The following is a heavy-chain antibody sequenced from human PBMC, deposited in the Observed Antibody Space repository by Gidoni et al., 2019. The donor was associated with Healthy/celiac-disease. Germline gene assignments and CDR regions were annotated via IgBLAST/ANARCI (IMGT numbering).Heavy chain of an antibody. Sequence: EVQLVESGGGLIQPGGSLRLSCAASGFTVSSNYMSWVRQAPGKGLEWVSVIYSGGSTFYADSVKGRFTISRDNSKNTLYLQMNSLRAEDTAVYYCARAWDYYDSSAYLDYWGQGTLVTVSS. V-gene: IGHV3-53*01. D-gene: IGHD3-22*01. J-gene: IGHJ4*02. CDR3: ARAWDYYDSSAYLDY. CDR2: IYSGGST. CDR1: GFTVSSNY.